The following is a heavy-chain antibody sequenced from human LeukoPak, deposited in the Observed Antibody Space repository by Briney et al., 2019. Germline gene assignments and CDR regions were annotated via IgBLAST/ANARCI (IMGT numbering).Heavy chain of an antibody. CDR2: VSGSGGDT. V-gene: IGHV3-23*01. CDR1: GFTFSWNG. D-gene: IGHD1-1*01. Sequence: GGSLRLSCAASGFTFSWNGMHWVRQAPGKGLEWVSAVSGSGGDTYYAGSVKGRFTISRDNSKNTLYLQMSSLRAEDTAVYFCAKELIIQPTGTVAFDIWGQGTVVTVSS. CDR3: AKELIIQPTGTVAFDI. J-gene: IGHJ3*02.